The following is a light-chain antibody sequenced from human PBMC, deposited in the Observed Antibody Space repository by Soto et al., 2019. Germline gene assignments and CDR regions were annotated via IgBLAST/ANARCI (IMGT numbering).Light chain of an antibody. J-gene: IGKJ2*01. CDR1: QSVSSN. CDR3: HQYDDGPYT. V-gene: IGKV3-15*01. Sequence: VMTQSPATLSLSPGERAALSCRASQSVSSNVAWYQQIPGQTPRLLIDGASTRATGIPVRFSGSGSGTEFTLTISSLPSEDFAVYYCHQYDDGPYTFGQGTK. CDR2: GAS.